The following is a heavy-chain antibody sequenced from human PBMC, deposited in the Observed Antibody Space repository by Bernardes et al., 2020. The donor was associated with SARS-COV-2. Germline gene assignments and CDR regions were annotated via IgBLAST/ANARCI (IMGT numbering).Heavy chain of an antibody. Sequence: SETLSLTCTVSGGSIRSSSYYWGWIRQPPGKGLEWIGSIYYSGSTYYNPSLKSRVTISVDTSKNQFSLKLSSVTAADTAVYYCARGGYCSSTSCPRIYGYNWFDPWGQGTLVTVSS. CDR2: IYYSGST. CDR3: ARGGYCSSTSCPRIYGYNWFDP. CDR1: GGSIRSSSYY. J-gene: IGHJ5*02. V-gene: IGHV4-39*07. D-gene: IGHD2-2*01.